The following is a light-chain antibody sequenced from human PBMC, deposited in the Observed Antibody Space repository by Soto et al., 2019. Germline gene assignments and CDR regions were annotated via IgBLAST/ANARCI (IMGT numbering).Light chain of an antibody. V-gene: IGKV3-15*01. CDR1: QSVSSK. CDR3: QQYNNWPHT. Sequence: EIVMTQSPATLSVSPGERATLSCRASQSVSSKLAWFQQKPGQAPSLLIYGVSTRATGVPVRFSGSGSGTEFTLTINSLQPEDFAVYYCQQYNNWPHTFGQGTKVDI. CDR2: GVS. J-gene: IGKJ2*01.